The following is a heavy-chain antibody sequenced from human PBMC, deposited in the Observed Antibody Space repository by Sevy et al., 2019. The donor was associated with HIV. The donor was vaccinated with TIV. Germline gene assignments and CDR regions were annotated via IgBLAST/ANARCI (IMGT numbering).Heavy chain of an antibody. J-gene: IGHJ6*02. CDR2: IGGSGRYS. D-gene: IGHD2-15*01. CDR1: GFTVSTYA. CDR3: AKGYCSGGTCPRDYYYYGMDV. Sequence: GGSLRLSCAPSGFTVSTYAMNWVRQAPGKGLEWVSSIGGSGRYSYYADSVEGRFTISRDNSKNMLYLQMNSLRVAGTAVYYCAKGYCSGGTCPRDYYYYGMDVWGQGTTVTVSS. V-gene: IGHV3-23*01.